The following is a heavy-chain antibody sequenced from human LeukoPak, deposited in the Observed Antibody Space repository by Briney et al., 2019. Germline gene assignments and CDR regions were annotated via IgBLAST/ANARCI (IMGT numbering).Heavy chain of an antibody. Sequence: GGSLRLSCATSGFTFNNYNMNWVRQAPGRALEWVSSITTSGTYIFYADSVKGRFTISRDDAKNSLYLQMNSLGPEDTAVYYCARDPYSGNYGNYYYYYMDVWGKGTTVTISS. CDR1: GFTFNNYN. D-gene: IGHD1-26*01. CDR3: ARDPYSGNYGNYYYYYMDV. CDR2: ITTSGTYI. J-gene: IGHJ6*03. V-gene: IGHV3-21*01.